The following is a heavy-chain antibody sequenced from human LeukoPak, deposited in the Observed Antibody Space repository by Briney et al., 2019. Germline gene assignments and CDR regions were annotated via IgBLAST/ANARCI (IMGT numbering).Heavy chain of an antibody. CDR3: ARKTMIVVLYYFDY. CDR2: ISGSGAST. Sequence: GGSLRLSCLTSGFTLSTNAMSWVRQAPGKGLEWISGISGSGASTYYADSVKGRFTISRDNSKNTLYLQMNSLRAEDTAVYYCARKTMIVVLYYFDYWGQGTLVTVSS. D-gene: IGHD3-22*01. J-gene: IGHJ4*02. V-gene: IGHV3-23*01. CDR1: GFTLSTNA.